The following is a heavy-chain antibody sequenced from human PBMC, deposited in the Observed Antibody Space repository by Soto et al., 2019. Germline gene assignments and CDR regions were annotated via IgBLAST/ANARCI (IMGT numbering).Heavy chain of an antibody. CDR1: GGTFSSYA. CDR2: IIPIFGTA. CDR3: ARTREGITVATGGGFGY. V-gene: IGHV1-69*01. D-gene: IGHD4-17*01. Sequence: QVQLVQSGAEVKTPWSSVKVSCKASGGTFSSYAISWVRQAPGQGLEWMGVIIPIFGTANYAQKFQGRVTITADEATITAYMELSSLRSEDAAVYYCARTREGITVATGGGFGYWGQGTLVTFSS. J-gene: IGHJ4*02.